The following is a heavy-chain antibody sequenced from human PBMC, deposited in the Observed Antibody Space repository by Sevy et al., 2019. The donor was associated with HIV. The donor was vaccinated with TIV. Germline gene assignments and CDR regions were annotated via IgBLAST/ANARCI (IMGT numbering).Heavy chain of an antibody. Sequence: SETLSLTCTVSGGSISSSSYYWGWIRQPPGKGLEWIGSIYYSGSTYYNPSLKSRVTISVDTSKNQFSLKLSSVTAADTAVYYCARGQWLVHDYWGHGTLVTVSS. V-gene: IGHV4-39*01. CDR2: IYYSGST. CDR1: GGSISSSSYY. D-gene: IGHD6-19*01. CDR3: ARGQWLVHDY. J-gene: IGHJ4*01.